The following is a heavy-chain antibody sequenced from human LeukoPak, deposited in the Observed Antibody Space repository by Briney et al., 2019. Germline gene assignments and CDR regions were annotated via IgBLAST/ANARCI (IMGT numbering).Heavy chain of an antibody. V-gene: IGHV4-30-4*01. J-gene: IGHJ3*02. CDR2: IYYSGST. CDR1: GGSISSGDYY. CDR3: ARDLIDQSAFDI. D-gene: IGHD3-16*01. Sequence: SETLSLTCTVSGGSISSGDYYWSWIRQPPGKGLEWIGYIYYSGSTYYNPSLKSRVTISVDTSKNQFSLKLSSVTAADTAVYYRARDLIDQSAFDIWGQGTMVTVSS.